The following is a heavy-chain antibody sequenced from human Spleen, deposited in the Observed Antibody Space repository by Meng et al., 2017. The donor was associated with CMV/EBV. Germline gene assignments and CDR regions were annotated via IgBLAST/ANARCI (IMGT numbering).Heavy chain of an antibody. D-gene: IGHD3-10*01. CDR1: GFTFSSYA. V-gene: IGHV3-23*03. CDR3: AKSYYYHSGSYYIRRENFFDH. J-gene: IGHJ4*02. Sequence: GESLKISCAASGFTFSSYAMSWVRQAPGKGLEWVSVIYSGGSSTYYADSVKGRFTVSRDNSKNTLHLQMNSLRAEDTAVYYCAKSYYYHSGSYYIRRENFFDHWGQGTLVTVSS. CDR2: IYSGGSST.